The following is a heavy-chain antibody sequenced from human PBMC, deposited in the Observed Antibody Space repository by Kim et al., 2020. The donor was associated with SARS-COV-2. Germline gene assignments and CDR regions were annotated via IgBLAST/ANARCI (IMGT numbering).Heavy chain of an antibody. D-gene: IGHD4-4*01. J-gene: IGHJ6*03. Sequence: GGSLRLSCDASGFTLTGHAMTWVRQAPGKGLEWVSNISGSGGRPYYADSVKGRFTISRDNSKNTLFLQMNSLRAEDTAVYYCAKTGPVKMDGDYNYMDVWGKGTTVTVSS. V-gene: IGHV3-23*01. CDR2: ISGSGGRP. CDR3: AKTGPVKMDGDYNYMDV. CDR1: GFTLTGHA.